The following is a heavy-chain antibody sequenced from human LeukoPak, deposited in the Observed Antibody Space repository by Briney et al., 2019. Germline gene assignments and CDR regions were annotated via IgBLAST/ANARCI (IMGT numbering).Heavy chain of an antibody. CDR1: GFTFSNAW. CDR3: TAIRDSSGYCYFDY. V-gene: IGHV3-15*01. CDR2: IKSTPDGGTP. J-gene: IGHJ4*02. D-gene: IGHD3-22*01. Sequence: GGSLRLSCAASGFTFSNAWMSWVRQAPGEGLEWVGRIKSTPDGGTPQYAAPVKGRFTISRDDSKTTLYLQMDSLKTEDTAVYYCTAIRDSSGYCYFDYWGQGTLVTVSS.